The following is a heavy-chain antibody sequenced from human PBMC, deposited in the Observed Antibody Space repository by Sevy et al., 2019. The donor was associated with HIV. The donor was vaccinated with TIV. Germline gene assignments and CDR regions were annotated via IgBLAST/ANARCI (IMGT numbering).Heavy chain of an antibody. CDR1: GGSFSGYY. J-gene: IGHJ5*02. V-gene: IGHV4-34*01. Sequence: SETLSLTCAVYGGSFSGYYWNWIRQTPGKGLEWIGEINHSGSTNYNPSLKSRVTISVDTSKNQFSLRLNSVTAADTAVYYCARAHPVVVEPGAPSWFDPWGQGTLVTVSS. D-gene: IGHD2-2*01. CDR2: INHSGST. CDR3: ARAHPVVVEPGAPSWFDP.